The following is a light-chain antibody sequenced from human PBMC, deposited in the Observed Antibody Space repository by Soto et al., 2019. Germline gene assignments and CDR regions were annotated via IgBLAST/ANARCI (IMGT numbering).Light chain of an antibody. Sequence: EIVMTQSPATLSVSPGERATLSCRASQSVSSNLAWYQQKPGQAPRLLIYHASTRATGIPTRFSGSESGTEFTLTISSLQSEDFAVYYCQQYNKWRTFGQGTKVDI. J-gene: IGKJ1*01. V-gene: IGKV3-15*01. CDR1: QSVSSN. CDR2: HAS. CDR3: QQYNKWRT.